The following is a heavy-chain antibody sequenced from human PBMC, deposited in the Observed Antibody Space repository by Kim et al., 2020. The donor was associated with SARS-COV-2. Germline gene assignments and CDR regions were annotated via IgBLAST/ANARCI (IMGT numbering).Heavy chain of an antibody. J-gene: IGHJ5*02. CDR1: GFTFSSYA. Sequence: GGSLRLSCAASGFTFSSYAMHWVRQAPGKGLEWVAVIWYDGSNKYYADSVKGRFTISRDNSKNTLYLQMNSLRAEDTAVYYCAKDVMVRGVMGWFDPWGQGTLVTVSS. V-gene: IGHV3-33*06. D-gene: IGHD3-10*01. CDR2: IWYDGSNK. CDR3: AKDVMVRGVMGWFDP.